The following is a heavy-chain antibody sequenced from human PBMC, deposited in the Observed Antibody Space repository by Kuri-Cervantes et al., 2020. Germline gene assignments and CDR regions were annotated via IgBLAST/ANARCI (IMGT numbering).Heavy chain of an antibody. CDR3: ATSGDYGRRGGNWFDP. D-gene: IGHD4-17*01. J-gene: IGHJ5*02. CDR1: GFTFSSYA. V-gene: IGHV3-30-3*01. Sequence: GGSLRLSCAASGFTFSSYAMHWVRQAPGKGLEWVAVISYDGSNKYYADSVKGRFTISRDNSKNTLYLQMNSLRAEDTAVYYCATSGDYGRRGGNWFDPWGQGTLVTVSS. CDR2: ISYDGSNK.